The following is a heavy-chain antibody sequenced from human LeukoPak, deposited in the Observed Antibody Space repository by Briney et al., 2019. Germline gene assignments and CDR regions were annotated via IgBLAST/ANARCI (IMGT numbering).Heavy chain of an antibody. CDR3: ARDRTGTTRNSYYYYYGMDV. D-gene: IGHD1-7*01. J-gene: IGHJ6*02. CDR1: GFTFSSYA. V-gene: IGHV3-30-3*01. Sequence: GGSLRLSCAASGFTFSSYAMHWVRQAPGKGLEWVAVISYDGSNKYYADSVKGRFTISRDNSKNTLYLQMNSLRAEDTAVYYCARDRTGTTRNSYYYYYGMDVWGQGTTVTVSS. CDR2: ISYDGSNK.